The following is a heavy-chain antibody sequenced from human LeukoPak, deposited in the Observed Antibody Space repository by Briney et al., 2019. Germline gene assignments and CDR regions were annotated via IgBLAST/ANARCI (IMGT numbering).Heavy chain of an antibody. CDR1: GFTFSSYA. CDR3: ARALDEGARFDY. V-gene: IGHV3-30-3*01. CDR2: ISYDGSNK. Sequence: GRSLRLSCAASGFTFSSYAMHWVRQAPGKGLEWVAVISYDGSNKYYADSVKGRFTISRDNSKNTLYLQMDSLRAEDTAVYYCARALDEGARFDYWGQGTLVTVSS. J-gene: IGHJ4*02.